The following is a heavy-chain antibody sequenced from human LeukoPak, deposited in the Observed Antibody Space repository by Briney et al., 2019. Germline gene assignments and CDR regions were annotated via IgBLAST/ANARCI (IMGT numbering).Heavy chain of an antibody. V-gene: IGHV3-23*01. J-gene: IGHJ4*02. CDR2: LSGGGDNT. CDR3: AKALGSALVRGVMDY. Sequence: GGSLRLSCEVSGFTLSSNAMSWVRQAPGKGLEWVSALSGGGDNTYYADSVKGRFTISRDNSKSTLYLQTSSLRAEDTAVYYCAKALGSALVRGVMDYWGQGTPVTVSS. D-gene: IGHD3-10*01. CDR1: GFTLSSNA.